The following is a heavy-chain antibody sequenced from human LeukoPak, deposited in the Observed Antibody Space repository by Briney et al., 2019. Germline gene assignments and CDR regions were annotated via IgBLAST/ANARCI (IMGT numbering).Heavy chain of an antibody. CDR2: ISGSGGST. J-gene: IGHJ4*02. D-gene: IGHD2-2*01. CDR1: GFTFSSYA. Sequence: PGGSLRLSCAASGFTFSSYAMSWVRQTPGKGLEWVSAISGSGGSTYYADSVKGRFTISRDNSKNTLYLQMNSLRAEDTAVYYCAKGGPSEVVPANFDYWGQGTLVTVSS. CDR3: AKGGPSEVVPANFDY. V-gene: IGHV3-23*01.